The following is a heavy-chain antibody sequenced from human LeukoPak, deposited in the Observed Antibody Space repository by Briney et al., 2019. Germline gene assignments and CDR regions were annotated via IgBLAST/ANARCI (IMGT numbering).Heavy chain of an antibody. J-gene: IGHJ4*02. CDR1: GGTFSTYA. CDR2: IIPIFGTA. CDR3: ARGWLAETTVVTPYNY. V-gene: IGHV1-69*01. Sequence: SVKVSCKASGGTFSTYAINWVRQAPGQGLEWMGGIIPIFGTANYAQRFQGRVTITAVESMTTAYMELSSLRSEDTAVYYCARGWLAETTVVTPYNYWGQGTLVTVSS. D-gene: IGHD4-23*01.